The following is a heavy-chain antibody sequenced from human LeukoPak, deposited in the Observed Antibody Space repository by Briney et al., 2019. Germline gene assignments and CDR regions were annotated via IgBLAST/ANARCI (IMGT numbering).Heavy chain of an antibody. D-gene: IGHD1-20*01. Sequence: GGSLRLSCAASGFTFSSYAMSWVRQAPGKGLEWVSAISGSGGSTYYADSVKGRFTISRDNSKNTLYLQMNSLRAEDTAVYYCARGGTNWNLPFYYGMDVWGQGTTVTVSS. CDR3: ARGGTNWNLPFYYGMDV. J-gene: IGHJ6*02. V-gene: IGHV3-23*01. CDR2: ISGSGGST. CDR1: GFTFSSYA.